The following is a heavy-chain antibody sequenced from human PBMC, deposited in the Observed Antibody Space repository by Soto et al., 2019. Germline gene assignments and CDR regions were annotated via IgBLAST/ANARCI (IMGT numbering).Heavy chain of an antibody. CDR2: VYHSGST. V-gene: IGHV4-59*08. D-gene: IGHD2-2*02. Sequence: SETLSLTCTVSGDSTSYYYWSWIRVAPGKGLEWIGSVYHSGSTNYNPSLKSRVTILRDSSKAQFSLKLNSATAADTAVYYCAIGYMDWFDPWGQGALVTVSS. CDR3: AIGYMDWFDP. CDR1: GDSTSYYY. J-gene: IGHJ5*02.